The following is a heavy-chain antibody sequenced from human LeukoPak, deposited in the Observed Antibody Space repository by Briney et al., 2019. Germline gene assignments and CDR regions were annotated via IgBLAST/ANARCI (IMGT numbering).Heavy chain of an antibody. CDR1: AFTFSSYG. V-gene: IGHV3-23*01. D-gene: IGHD3-3*01. CDR3: AKRLGVVIDY. CDR2: ISGSGGST. J-gene: IGHJ4*02. Sequence: GGSLRLSCAASAFTFSSYGMSWVRQAPGKGLEWVSAISGSGGSTYYAESVKGRFTISRDNSKNTLYLQMNSLRAEDTAVYYCAKRLGVVIDYWGQGTLVTVSS.